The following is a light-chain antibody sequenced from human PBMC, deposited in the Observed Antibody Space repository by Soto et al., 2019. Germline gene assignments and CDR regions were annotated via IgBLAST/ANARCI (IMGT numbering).Light chain of an antibody. V-gene: IGLV2-14*01. CDR1: SSDVGDYKY. Sequence: QSALTQPASVSGSPGQSITISCTGTSSDVGDYKYVSWYQQHPGKAPKLMFYEFSYRPSGVSNRFSGSKSGNTASLTNSGLQAEDEADSYCRSYTTSSTVFGSGTKLTVL. CDR2: EFS. J-gene: IGLJ1*01. CDR3: RSYTTSSTV.